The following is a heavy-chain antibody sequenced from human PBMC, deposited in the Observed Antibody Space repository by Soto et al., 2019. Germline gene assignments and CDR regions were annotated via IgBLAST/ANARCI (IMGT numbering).Heavy chain of an antibody. Sequence: QVQLVESGGGLVKPGGSLRLSCAASGFSFSDYYMNWIRQAPGKGLEWLSYISSTATYTNYADSVRGRFTISRDSAKNSLYLDMNGLRAEDTAVYYCVRARLVVEGRFDYWGQGTLVTVSS. CDR2: ISSTATYT. CDR3: VRARLVVEGRFDY. D-gene: IGHD3-22*01. V-gene: IGHV3-11*06. CDR1: GFSFSDYY. J-gene: IGHJ4*02.